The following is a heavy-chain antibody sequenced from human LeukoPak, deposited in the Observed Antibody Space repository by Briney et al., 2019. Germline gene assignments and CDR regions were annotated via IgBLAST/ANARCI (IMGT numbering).Heavy chain of an antibody. D-gene: IGHD2-2*01. CDR2: IYYSGST. CDR1: GGSISSYY. J-gene: IGHJ5*02. CDR3: ARRAQYCSSTSCYGRRPNWFDP. Sequence: SETLSLTCTVSGGSISSYYWSWIRQPPGKGLEWIGYIYYSGSTNYNPSLKSRVTISVDTSKNQFSLKLSSVTAADTAVYYCARRAQYCSSTSCYGRRPNWFDPWGQGTLVTVSS. V-gene: IGHV4-59*12.